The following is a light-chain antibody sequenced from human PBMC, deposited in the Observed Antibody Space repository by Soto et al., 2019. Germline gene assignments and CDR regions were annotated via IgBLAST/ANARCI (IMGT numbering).Light chain of an antibody. CDR3: GRWGSSLSVWA. CDR1: SSNIGNNY. Sequence: QSVLTQPPSVSAAPGQKVTISCSGSSSNIGNNYVSWYQQLPGTAPKLLIYDSNKRPSGIPDRFSGSKSGTSATLGITGLQTGDGADYYCGRWGSSLSVWAFGGGTKLTVL. CDR2: DSN. V-gene: IGLV1-51*01. J-gene: IGLJ3*02.